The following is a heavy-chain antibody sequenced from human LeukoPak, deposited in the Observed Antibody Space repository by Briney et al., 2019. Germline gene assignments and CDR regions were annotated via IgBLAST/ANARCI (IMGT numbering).Heavy chain of an antibody. J-gene: IGHJ5*02. V-gene: IGHV1-46*01. D-gene: IGHD3-10*01. CDR2: INPSGGST. Sequence: ASVKVSCKASGYTFTSYYMHWVRQALGQGLEWMGIINPSGGSTSYAQKFQGRVTMTRDTSTSTVYMELSSLRSEDTAVYYCARGLRITMVRGVTNWFDPWGQGTLVTVSS. CDR3: ARGLRITMVRGVTNWFDP. CDR1: GYTFTSYY.